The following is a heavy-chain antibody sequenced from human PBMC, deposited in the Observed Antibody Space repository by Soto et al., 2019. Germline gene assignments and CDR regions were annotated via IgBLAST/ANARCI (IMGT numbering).Heavy chain of an antibody. CDR2: IYNSGIT. V-gene: IGHV4-30-4*01. D-gene: IGHD3-9*01. CDR3: ARGVTDVGRVSLFVSDS. Sequence: SLIMCLTSTVAEGTISSRGYSCSLDRQSPGKGLEWLGHIYNSGITYYNPPLKSRVVTSIDPSRNQFSLRLNSLTAADRAVYFFARGVTDVGRVSLFVSDSWVKGTAVPGSS. J-gene: IGHJ4*02. CDR1: EGTISSRGYS.